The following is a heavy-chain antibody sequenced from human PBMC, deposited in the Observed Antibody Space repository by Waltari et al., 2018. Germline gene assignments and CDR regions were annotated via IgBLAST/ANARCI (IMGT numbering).Heavy chain of an antibody. CDR3: AKTFGQLVPDAFDI. CDR1: GSTSTSYG. V-gene: IGHV3-30*02. J-gene: IGHJ3*02. CDR2: IRYDGSNK. D-gene: IGHD6-13*01. Sequence: QVQLVESVGGVVQPGGSLRLSCAASGSTSTSYGSPWVRQAPGKGLEWVEFIRYDGSNKYYADSVKGRFTISRDNSKNTLYLQMNSLRAEDTAVYYCAKTFGQLVPDAFDIWGQGTMVTVSS.